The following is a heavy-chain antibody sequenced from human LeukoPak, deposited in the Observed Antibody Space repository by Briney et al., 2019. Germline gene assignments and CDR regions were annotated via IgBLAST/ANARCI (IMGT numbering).Heavy chain of an antibody. Sequence: GGSLRLSCAASGFTFSAYGMHWVRQAPGKGLEWVAVIWFDGSNKYYADSVKGRFTISRDNSKNTLYLQMNSLRAEDTAVYYCASAARPFDNWGQGTLVTVSS. CDR1: GFTFSAYG. D-gene: IGHD6-6*01. CDR3: ASAARPFDN. V-gene: IGHV3-33*08. J-gene: IGHJ4*02. CDR2: IWFDGSNK.